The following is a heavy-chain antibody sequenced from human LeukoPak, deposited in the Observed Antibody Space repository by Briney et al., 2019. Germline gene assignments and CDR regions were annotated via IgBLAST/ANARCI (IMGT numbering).Heavy chain of an antibody. D-gene: IGHD6-13*01. V-gene: IGHV3-30-3*01. CDR2: ISFDGNNK. Sequence: GGSLRLSCAASGFTFNTYPIHWVRQAPGKGLEWVAVISFDGNNKYYADSVKGRFTISRDNSKNTLYLQMNSLRAEDTAVYYCAKVTGYSSRADYWGQGTLVTVSS. CDR3: AKVTGYSSRADY. CDR1: GFTFNTYP. J-gene: IGHJ4*02.